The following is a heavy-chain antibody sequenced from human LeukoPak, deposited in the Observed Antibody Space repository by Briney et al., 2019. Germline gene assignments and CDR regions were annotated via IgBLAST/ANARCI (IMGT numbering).Heavy chain of an antibody. Sequence: PSETLSLTCAVYGGSFSGYYWSWIRQPPGKGLEWIGEINHSGSTNYNPSLKSRVTISVDTSKNQFSLKLSSVTAADTAVYYCAGGHSGSYFDYWGQGTLVTVSS. CDR2: INHSGST. V-gene: IGHV4-34*01. CDR1: GGSFSGYY. J-gene: IGHJ4*02. CDR3: AGGHSGSYFDY. D-gene: IGHD1-26*01.